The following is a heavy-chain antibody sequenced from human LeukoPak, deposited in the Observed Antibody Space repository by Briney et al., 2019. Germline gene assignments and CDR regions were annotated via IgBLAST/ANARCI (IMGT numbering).Heavy chain of an antibody. Sequence: ASVKVSCKTSGYSFSSYEINWVRQPPGQGLEWMGWMNPNSGNTAYAQKFQGRITITRDASIRTAYMELNSLRSEDTAVYYCVRLFVQEPSGWFDPWGQGTLVTVSS. J-gene: IGHJ5*02. CDR3: VRLFVQEPSGWFDP. CDR2: MNPNSGNT. CDR1: GYSFSSYE. D-gene: IGHD3-10*01. V-gene: IGHV1-8*01.